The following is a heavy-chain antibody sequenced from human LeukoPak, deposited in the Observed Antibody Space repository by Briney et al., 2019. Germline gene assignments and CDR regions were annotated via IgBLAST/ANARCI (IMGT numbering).Heavy chain of an antibody. V-gene: IGHV3-23*01. CDR1: GFTFSNYA. CDR3: ARPYYYSSGSLPY. CDR2: ISASGGST. D-gene: IGHD3-10*01. J-gene: IGHJ4*02. Sequence: GGSLRLSCAASGFTFSNYAMSWVRQAPGKGLEWISVISASGGSTYYADSVKGRFTISRDNAKNSLYLQMNSLRAEDTAVYYCARPYYYSSGSLPYWGQGTLVTVSS.